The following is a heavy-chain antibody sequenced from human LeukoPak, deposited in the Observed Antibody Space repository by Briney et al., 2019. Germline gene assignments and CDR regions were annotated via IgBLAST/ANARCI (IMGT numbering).Heavy chain of an antibody. CDR2: ISGSGGST. CDR1: GFTFRSYE. J-gene: IGHJ4*02. D-gene: IGHD2-21*02. CDR3: AKGKVVTATYPPFDY. Sequence: PGGSLRLSCAASGFTFRSYEMSWVRQAPGKGLEWVSGISGSGGSTYYADSVKGRFTISRDNSKNTLYLQMNSLRAEDTAVYYCAKGKVVTATYPPFDYWGQGTLVTVSS. V-gene: IGHV3-23*01.